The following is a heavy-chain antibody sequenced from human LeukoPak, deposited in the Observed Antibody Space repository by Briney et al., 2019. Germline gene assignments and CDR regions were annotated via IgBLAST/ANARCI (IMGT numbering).Heavy chain of an antibody. Sequence: GGSLRLSCAASGFSFSNYAMSWVRQAPGKGLEWVSSISGSGISTYYTDSVKGRFTISRDNSKNTLYLQMNSLRAEDTAVYYCANLYSSGWYFDYWAREPWSPSPQ. CDR1: GFSFSNYA. CDR2: ISGSGIST. D-gene: IGHD6-19*01. CDR3: ANLYSSGWYFDY. J-gene: IGHJ4*02. V-gene: IGHV3-23*01.